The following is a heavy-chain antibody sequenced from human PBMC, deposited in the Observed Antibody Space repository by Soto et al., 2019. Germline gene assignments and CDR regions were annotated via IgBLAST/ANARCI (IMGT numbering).Heavy chain of an antibody. CDR2: MYNTGST. Sequence: SETLCLTCTVSGGFIIGYYWSWFRQPPGKGLEWIGYMYNTGSTVYNPSFKSRVTISVDTSKNQFSLKLNSVTAADTAVYYCARDLWGYCGTDCYPLDVWGQGTTVTVS. D-gene: IGHD2-21*02. CDR1: GGFIIGYY. CDR3: ARDLWGYCGTDCYPLDV. V-gene: IGHV4-59*01. J-gene: IGHJ6*02.